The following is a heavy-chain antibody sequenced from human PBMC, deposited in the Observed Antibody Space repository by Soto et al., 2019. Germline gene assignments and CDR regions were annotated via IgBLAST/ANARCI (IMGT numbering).Heavy chain of an antibody. CDR1: GYIFSDYS. J-gene: IGHJ3*02. CDR3: VRDRDWAFDI. Sequence: EVRLVESGGGLVQPGGSLRLSCAASGYIFSDYSMNWVRKAPGKGLEWVSYIGTSRKYIFYRDSVRGRFTISRDNARNSLYLQLNSLIDEDTAAYYCVRDRDWAFDIWGQGTMVTVSS. D-gene: IGHD3-9*01. V-gene: IGHV3-48*02. CDR2: IGTSRKYI.